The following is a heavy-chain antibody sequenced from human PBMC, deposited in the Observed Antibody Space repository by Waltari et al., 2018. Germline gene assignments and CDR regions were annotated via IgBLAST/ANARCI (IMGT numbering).Heavy chain of an antibody. J-gene: IGHJ4*02. D-gene: IGHD3-10*01. CDR2: IKRKTDYETT. Sequence: EVQLVESGGGLVNPGGSLRLSCAAYEIAFSNAWMTWVRQAPGKGLEWVARIKRKTDYETTDYAAPVRGRFTISRDDSKNTLYLQMNSLKSEDAAMYYCTTVYYGSGNYYNAEVWGQGTLVTVSS. CDR3: TTVYYGSGNYYNAEV. CDR1: EIAFSNAW. V-gene: IGHV3-15*01.